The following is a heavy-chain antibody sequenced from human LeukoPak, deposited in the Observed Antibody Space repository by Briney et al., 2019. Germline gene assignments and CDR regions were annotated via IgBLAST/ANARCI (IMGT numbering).Heavy chain of an antibody. Sequence: SETLSLTCAVYGGSFSGYYWSWIRQPPGKGLEWIGEINHSGSTNYNPSLKSRVTISVDTSKNQFSLKLSSVTAADTAVYYCARGGLDSNWFDPWGQGALVTVSS. V-gene: IGHV4-34*01. J-gene: IGHJ5*02. CDR2: INHSGST. CDR1: GGSFSGYY. CDR3: ARGGLDSNWFDP.